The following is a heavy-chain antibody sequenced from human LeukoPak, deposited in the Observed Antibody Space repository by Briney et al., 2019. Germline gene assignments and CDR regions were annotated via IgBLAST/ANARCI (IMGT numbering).Heavy chain of an antibody. D-gene: IGHD2-15*01. V-gene: IGHV4-38-2*02. CDR1: GYSISSGYY. Sequence: KTSETLSLTCTVSGYSISSGYYWGWIRQPPGKGLEWIGSIYHSGSTYYNPSLKSRVTISVDTSKNQFSLKLSSVAAADTAVYYCARGWPIDYWGQGTLVTVSS. CDR3: ARGWPIDY. J-gene: IGHJ4*02. CDR2: IYHSGST.